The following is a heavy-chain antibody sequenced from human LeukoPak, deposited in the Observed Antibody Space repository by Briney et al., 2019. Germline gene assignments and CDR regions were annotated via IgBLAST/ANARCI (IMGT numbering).Heavy chain of an antibody. D-gene: IGHD3-22*01. CDR1: GFTVSSDY. CDR3: ARDSHKLHSRAYFYFFDY. CDR2: IYGGGDT. J-gene: IGHJ4*02. Sequence: GGSLRLSCAASGFTVSSDYMGWVRQAPGKGLEYVSIIYGGGDTFYADSVKGRFTISRDNSKNTLYLQMNSLRAEDTAVYYCARDSHKLHSRAYFYFFDYWGQGTLVSVSS. V-gene: IGHV3-66*02.